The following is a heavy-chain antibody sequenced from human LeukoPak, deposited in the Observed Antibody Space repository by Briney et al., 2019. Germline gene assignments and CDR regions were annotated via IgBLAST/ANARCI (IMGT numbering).Heavy chain of an antibody. CDR1: GYTFTSYD. CDR2: MNPNSGNT. CDR3: ARIDVDTAILCDY. Sequence: ASVRVSCKASGYTFTSYDINWVRQATGQGLEWMGWMNPNSGNTGYAQKFQGRVTITRNTSISTAYMELSSLRSEDTAVYYCARIDVDTAILCDYWGQGTLVTVSS. J-gene: IGHJ4*02. V-gene: IGHV1-8*01. D-gene: IGHD5-18*01.